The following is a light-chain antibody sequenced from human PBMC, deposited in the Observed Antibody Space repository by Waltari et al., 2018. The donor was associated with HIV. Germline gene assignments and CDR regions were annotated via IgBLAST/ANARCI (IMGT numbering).Light chain of an antibody. CDR2: ATT. J-gene: IGLJ2*01. Sequence: QPVLTQPPSVSGAPGQRVTISCTRSSSNIGATYDVHWYQQLPGKAPKLLISATTNRPSGVPDRFPGSKSGTSASLAITGLQAEDEADYYCQSYDSTLRVVFGGGTKLTVL. CDR3: QSYDSTLRVV. CDR1: SSNIGATYD. V-gene: IGLV1-40*01.